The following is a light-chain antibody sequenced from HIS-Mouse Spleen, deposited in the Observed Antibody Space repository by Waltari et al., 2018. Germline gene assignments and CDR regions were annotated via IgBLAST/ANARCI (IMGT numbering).Light chain of an antibody. CDR3: QSYDSSNYV. V-gene: IGLV6-57*04. Sequence: NFMLTQPHSVSESPGKTVTISCTRSSGSIASNYVQWYQQRPGSAPTTVIYEDNQRPSGVPDRFSGSIDRSSNSASLTSSGLKTEDEADYYCQSYDSSNYVFGTGTKVTVL. CDR2: EDN. J-gene: IGLJ1*01. CDR1: SGSIASNY.